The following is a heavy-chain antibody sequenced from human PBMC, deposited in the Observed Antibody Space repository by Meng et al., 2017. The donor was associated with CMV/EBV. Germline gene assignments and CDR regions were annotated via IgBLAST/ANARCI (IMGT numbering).Heavy chain of an antibody. V-gene: IGHV4-34*01. CDR2: INHSGST. J-gene: IGHJ5*02. D-gene: IGHD1-26*01. CDR1: GGSFSGYY. CDR3: ARGVGGWFDP. Sequence: VQLQHGGAELLNPSETLSLTCAVYGGSFSGYYWSWIRQPPGKGLEWIGEINHSGSTNYNPSLKSRVTISVDTSKNQFSLKLSSVTAADTAVYYCARGVGGWFDPWGQGTLVTVSS.